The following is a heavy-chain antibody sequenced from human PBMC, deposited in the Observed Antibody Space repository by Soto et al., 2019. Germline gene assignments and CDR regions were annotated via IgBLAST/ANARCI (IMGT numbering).Heavy chain of an antibody. V-gene: IGHV3-23*01. CDR3: AKNWDTTLSSSSR. CDR2: ISGSGGST. J-gene: IGHJ4*02. D-gene: IGHD6-6*01. CDR1: GFTFTTYA. Sequence: EVQLLESGGGLVQPGGSLRLSCAASGFTFTTYAMTWVRQAPGKGLEWVSAISGSGGSTYYADSVKGRFTISRDNSKNTLYLQMNSLRAEDTAVYYCAKNWDTTLSSSSRWGQGTLVTVSS.